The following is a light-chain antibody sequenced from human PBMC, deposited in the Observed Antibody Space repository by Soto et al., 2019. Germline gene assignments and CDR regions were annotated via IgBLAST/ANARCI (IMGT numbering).Light chain of an antibody. V-gene: IGLV1-47*02. CDR1: SSNIGGTNY. CDR3: QSYDISLSGSL. CDR2: SNN. J-gene: IGLJ3*02. Sequence: QSVLTQPPSASGTPGQRVFISCSGSSSNIGGTNYAYWYQQLPGAAPKLLMHSNNLRPSGVPERFSGSKSGTSASLAITGLRAEDEADYYCQSYDISLSGSLFGGGTKLTVL.